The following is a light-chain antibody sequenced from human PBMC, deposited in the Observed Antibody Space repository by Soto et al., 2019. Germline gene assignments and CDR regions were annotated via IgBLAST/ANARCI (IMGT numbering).Light chain of an antibody. CDR1: SSNIGSNT. CDR2: SDY. J-gene: IGLJ2*01. CDR3: GAWDNSLNGLI. Sequence: QSVLTQPPSASGTPGPRVTISCSGSSSNIGSNTVNWYQQLPRTAPKLLIYSDYQRPSGVPGRFSGSKSGTSASLAISGLQSEDEGDYYCGAWDNSLNGLIFGGGTKLTVL. V-gene: IGLV1-44*01.